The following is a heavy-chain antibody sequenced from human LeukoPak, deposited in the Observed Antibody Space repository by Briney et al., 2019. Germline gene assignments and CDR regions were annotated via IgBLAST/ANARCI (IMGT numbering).Heavy chain of an antibody. D-gene: IGHD3-9*01. CDR3: ARGTDDIDI. CDR2: INSDGSTT. CDR1: GFTFSSYA. Sequence: PGGSLRLSCAASGFTFSSYAMSWVRQAAGKGLVWVSRINSDGSTTSYADSAKGRFTIPRENAKKTLYLQMNSLRVEDSAVYYCARGTDDIDIWGQGTMVTVSS. V-gene: IGHV3-74*01. J-gene: IGHJ3*02.